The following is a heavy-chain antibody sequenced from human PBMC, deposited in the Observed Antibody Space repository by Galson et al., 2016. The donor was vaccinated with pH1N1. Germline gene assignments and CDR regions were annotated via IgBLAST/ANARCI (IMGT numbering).Heavy chain of an antibody. CDR1: GGTFTSHT. V-gene: IGHV1-69*10. CDR3: ARAADHSAMTTPLDS. J-gene: IGHJ4*02. D-gene: IGHD4-11*01. Sequence: SVQVSCKASGGTFTSHTINWVRQAPGQGLEWMGRFIPMLTLATYAQKFQGRVTITADKSTHTAYMEIRSLTSEDTAIYYCARAADHSAMTTPLDSWGQGTLITVSS. CDR2: FIPMLTLA.